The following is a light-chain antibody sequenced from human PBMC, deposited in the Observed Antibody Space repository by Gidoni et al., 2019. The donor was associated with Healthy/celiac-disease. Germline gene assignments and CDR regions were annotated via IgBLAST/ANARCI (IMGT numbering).Light chain of an antibody. CDR2: AVS. J-gene: IGLJ2*01. CDR3: SSYTSSSTQV. V-gene: IGLV2-14*01. Sequence: QSALTQPVSVSGSPGPSITISSTGTSSDVGGYNYVSWYQQHPGKAPQLMIYAVSNRPSGVSNRFSGSKSGNTASLTISGLQAEDEAYYYCSSYTSSSTQVFGGGTKLTVL. CDR1: SSDVGGYNY.